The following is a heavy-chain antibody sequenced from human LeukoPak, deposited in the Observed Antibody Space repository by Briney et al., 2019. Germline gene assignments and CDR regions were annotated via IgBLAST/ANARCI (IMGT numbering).Heavy chain of an antibody. CDR3: ARLKGVVVPAATDY. J-gene: IGHJ4*02. Sequence: GGSLRLSCAASGFTFSSYAMHWVRQAPGKGLEWVAVISYDGSNKYYADSVKGRFTISRDNSKNTLYLQMNSLRAEDTAVYYCARLKGVVVPAATDYWGQGTLVTVSS. D-gene: IGHD2-2*01. CDR2: ISYDGSNK. V-gene: IGHV3-30-3*01. CDR1: GFTFSSYA.